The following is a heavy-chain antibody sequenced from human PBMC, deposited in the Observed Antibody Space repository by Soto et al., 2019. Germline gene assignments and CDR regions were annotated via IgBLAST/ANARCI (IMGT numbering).Heavy chain of an antibody. D-gene: IGHD3-10*01. CDR2: IWYDGSNK. CDR3: AREQYSGSYSWFDP. CDR1: GFTFSSYG. V-gene: IGHV3-33*01. J-gene: IGHJ5*02. Sequence: GGSLRLSCAASGFTFSSYGMHWVRQAPGKGLEWVAVIWYDGSNKYYADSVKGRFTISRDNSKNTLYLQMNSLRAEDTAVYYCAREQYSGSYSWFDPWGQGTLVTVSS.